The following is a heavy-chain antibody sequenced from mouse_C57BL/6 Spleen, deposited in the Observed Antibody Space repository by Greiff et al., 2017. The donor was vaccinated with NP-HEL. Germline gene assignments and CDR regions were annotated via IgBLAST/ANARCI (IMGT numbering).Heavy chain of an antibody. CDR1: GYSFTGYY. CDR3: AGDFDY. V-gene: IGHV1-42*01. J-gene: IGHJ2*01. Sequence: EVQLQQSGPALVKPGASVKISCKASGYSFTGYYMNWVKQSPEKSLEWIGEINPSTGGTTYNQKFKAKATLTVDKSSTTAYMQLKSLTSEASAVYYCAGDFDYWGQGTTLTVSS. CDR2: INPSTGGT.